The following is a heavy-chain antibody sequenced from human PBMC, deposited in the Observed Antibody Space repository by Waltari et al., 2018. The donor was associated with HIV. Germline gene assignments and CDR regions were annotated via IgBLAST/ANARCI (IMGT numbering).Heavy chain of an antibody. CDR3: VRGVDK. Sequence: QLQESGPGVVKPSETLSLICSISGGSITSSTYFWGWIRQPPGKGLEWLGSIYSHGKTYYKPSRNGRVTISADMFENHFSLKLESVTAADTAIYYCVRGVDKWGRGTLVAVSS. D-gene: IGHD3-3*01. CDR2: IYSHGKT. J-gene: IGHJ4*02. CDR1: GGSITSSTYF. V-gene: IGHV4-39*02.